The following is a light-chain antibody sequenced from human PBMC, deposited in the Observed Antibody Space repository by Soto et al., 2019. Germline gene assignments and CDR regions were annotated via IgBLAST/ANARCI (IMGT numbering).Light chain of an antibody. CDR2: GAS. J-gene: IGKJ4*01. CDR1: QSVGNW. CDR3: QQANSFPLT. V-gene: IGKV1-12*01. Sequence: DIQMTQSPSTLSGSVGDTITITCRANQSVGNWLAWYQQKPGTAPKLLIYGASTLQTGVPSRFSGSRSGTDFALTVTGLQPEDFATYYCQQANSFPLTFGRGTKVDIK.